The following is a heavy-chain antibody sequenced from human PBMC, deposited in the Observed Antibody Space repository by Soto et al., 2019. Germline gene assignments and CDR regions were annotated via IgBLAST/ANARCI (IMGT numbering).Heavy chain of an antibody. D-gene: IGHD2-15*01. CDR3: AKDDHRYCSGGSCLGMDY. V-gene: IGHV3-30*18. J-gene: IGHJ4*02. Sequence: QVQLVESGGGVVQPGRSLRLSCAASGFTFNNYGMHWVRQAPGKGLEWVAVISYDGSNKYYADSVKGRFTISRDNSKNKVYLQMNSLRAEDTAVYYCAKDDHRYCSGGSCLGMDYWGQGSLVTVSS. CDR2: ISYDGSNK. CDR1: GFTFNNYG.